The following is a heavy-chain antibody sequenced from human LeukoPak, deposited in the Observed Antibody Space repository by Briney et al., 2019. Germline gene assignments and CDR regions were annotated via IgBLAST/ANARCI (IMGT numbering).Heavy chain of an antibody. Sequence: GGSLRLSCAASGFTFSSYAMSWVRQAPGKGLEWVSAIRDSGSSTHYADSVKGRFTISRDNAKNSLYLEMSSLRAEDTAVYYCARDSNPGDSSGYYDAFDIWGQGTKVTVSS. D-gene: IGHD3-22*01. CDR2: IRDSGSST. J-gene: IGHJ3*02. V-gene: IGHV3-23*01. CDR1: GFTFSSYA. CDR3: ARDSNPGDSSGYYDAFDI.